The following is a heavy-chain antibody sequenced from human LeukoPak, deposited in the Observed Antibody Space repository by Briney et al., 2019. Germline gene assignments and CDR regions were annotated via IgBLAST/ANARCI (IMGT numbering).Heavy chain of an antibody. CDR2: IYSGGST. CDR1: GFTFSSYG. CDR3: ARGILNFDY. V-gene: IGHV3-NL1*01. J-gene: IGHJ4*02. Sequence: GGSLRLSCAASGFTFSSYGMHWVRQAPGKGLEWVSVIYSGGSTYYADSVKGRFTISRDNSKNTLYLQMNSLRAEDTAVYYCARGILNFDYWGQGTLVTVSS.